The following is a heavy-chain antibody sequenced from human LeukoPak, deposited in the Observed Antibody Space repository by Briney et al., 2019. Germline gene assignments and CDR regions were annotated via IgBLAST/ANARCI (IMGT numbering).Heavy chain of an antibody. D-gene: IGHD3-9*01. CDR3: ARDSEAPRYFDWLTPRGYYYMDV. V-gene: IGHV1-2*06. CDR2: INPNSGGT. CDR1: GYTFTGYY. Sequence: ASVKVSFKASGYTFTGYYMHWVRQAPGQGLEWMGRINPNSGGTNYAQQFQGRVPMTRDTSISTAYMELSRLRSDDTAVYYCARDSEAPRYFDWLTPRGYYYMDVWGKGTTVTVSS. J-gene: IGHJ6*03.